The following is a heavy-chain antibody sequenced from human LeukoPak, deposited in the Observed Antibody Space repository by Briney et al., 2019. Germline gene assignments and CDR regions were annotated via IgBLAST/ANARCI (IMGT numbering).Heavy chain of an antibody. D-gene: IGHD3-22*01. Sequence: ASVKVSCKASGGTFSSYAISWVRQAPGQGLEWMGRIIPILGIANYAQKFQGRVTITADKSTSTAYMELSSLRSEDTAVYYCAFDSSGYAFDIWGQGTTVTVSS. CDR2: IIPILGIA. J-gene: IGHJ3*02. CDR1: GGTFSSYA. V-gene: IGHV1-69*04. CDR3: AFDSSGYAFDI.